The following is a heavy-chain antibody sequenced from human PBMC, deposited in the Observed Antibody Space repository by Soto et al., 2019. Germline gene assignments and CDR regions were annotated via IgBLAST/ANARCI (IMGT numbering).Heavy chain of an antibody. CDR1: GFSFSKAW. J-gene: IGHJ4*02. CDR3: TTDLISGWADY. Sequence: EVQLVESGGGLVKPGGSLRLSCAASGFSFSKAWMNWARQAPGKGLEWVGRIKSESDGGTTDYAAPVKGRFTISRDDSNNTLYLQMNSVKTEDTAVYYCTTDLISGWADYWGQGSQVTVSS. V-gene: IGHV3-15*07. D-gene: IGHD6-19*01. CDR2: IKSESDGGTT.